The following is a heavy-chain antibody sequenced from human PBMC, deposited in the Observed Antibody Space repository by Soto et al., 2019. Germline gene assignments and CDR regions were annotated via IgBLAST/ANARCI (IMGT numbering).Heavy chain of an antibody. V-gene: IGHV1-45*02. D-gene: IGHD1-1*01. CDR3: ARSPFAGSDAFDI. J-gene: IGHJ3*02. CDR1: GYTFTFRY. CDR2: ITPFKSDT. Sequence: SVKVSCKASGYTFTFRYLHWVRQAPGQALEWMGWITPFKSDTNYAQKFQDRVTITRDRSVSTAYMELSNLRSDDTAMYYCARSPFAGSDAFDIWGQGTMVTVS.